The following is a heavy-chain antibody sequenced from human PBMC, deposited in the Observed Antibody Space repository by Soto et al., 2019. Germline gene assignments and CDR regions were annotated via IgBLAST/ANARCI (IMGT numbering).Heavy chain of an antibody. J-gene: IGHJ2*01. Sequence: QVQLQQWGAGPLRPLETLSLTCGVSGGSFSGYYWAWIRQSPGKGLEWIGEINDRGSINYNPSLKSRVSISVDTSKNHYSLNLRSVTAADTAVYYCAREHHDILTGPPWVWYFDLWGRGTLVTVSS. V-gene: IGHV4-34*01. D-gene: IGHD3-9*01. CDR1: GGSFSGYY. CDR2: INDRGSI. CDR3: AREHHDILTGPPWVWYFDL.